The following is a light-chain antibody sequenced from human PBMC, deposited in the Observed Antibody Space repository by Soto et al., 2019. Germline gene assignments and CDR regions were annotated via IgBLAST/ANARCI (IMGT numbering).Light chain of an antibody. Sequence: QLVLTQSPSASASLGASVKLTCTLSSGHNNYAFAWHQQQPEKGPRYLMKLNSDGSHSKGDGIPDRFSGSSSGAERYLTISNLQSEDEADYYCQTWGTGIQVFGGGTKLTVL. V-gene: IGLV4-69*01. CDR2: LNSDGSH. J-gene: IGLJ3*02. CDR3: QTWGTGIQV. CDR1: SGHNNYA.